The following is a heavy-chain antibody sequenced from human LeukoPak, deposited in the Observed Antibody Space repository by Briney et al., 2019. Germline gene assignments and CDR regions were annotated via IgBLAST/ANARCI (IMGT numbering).Heavy chain of an antibody. Sequence: GSLRLSCAASGFTFSDYYMSWIRQPPGKGLEWIGEINHSGSTNYNPSLKSRVTISVDTSKNQFSLKLSSVTAADTAVYYCARAYSSAGHATGYWGQGTLVTVSS. CDR2: INHSGST. V-gene: IGHV4-34*01. CDR1: GFTFSDYY. J-gene: IGHJ4*02. CDR3: ARAYSSAGHATGY. D-gene: IGHD6-25*01.